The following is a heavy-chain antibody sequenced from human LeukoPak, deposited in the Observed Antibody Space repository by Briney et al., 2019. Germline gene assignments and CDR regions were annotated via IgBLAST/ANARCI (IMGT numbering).Heavy chain of an antibody. J-gene: IGHJ4*02. CDR3: ARMHTIFGPN. CDR2: INPNSGGT. CDR1: VYTFIGYY. D-gene: IGHD3-3*01. V-gene: IGHV1-2*02. Sequence: ASVNVSCKASVYTFIGYYIHWVRQAPGQGLEWMGCINPNSGGTNYARKFQGRVTITRDTSINTAYMELSGLRSDDTAVYYCARMHTIFGPNWGQGTLVTVSS.